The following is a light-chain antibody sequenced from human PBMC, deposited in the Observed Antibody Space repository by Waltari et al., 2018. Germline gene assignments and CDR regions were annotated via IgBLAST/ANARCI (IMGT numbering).Light chain of an antibody. Sequence: DIQMTQSPSSLSASVGDRVTITCRASQSISSYLNWYQQKPGKAPKLRIYAASSLQSGVPSRFSGSGSGTDFTLTISSRQPEDFATYYCQQSYSTPTFGQGTRLEIK. CDR2: AAS. J-gene: IGKJ5*01. V-gene: IGKV1-39*01. CDR3: QQSYSTPT. CDR1: QSISSY.